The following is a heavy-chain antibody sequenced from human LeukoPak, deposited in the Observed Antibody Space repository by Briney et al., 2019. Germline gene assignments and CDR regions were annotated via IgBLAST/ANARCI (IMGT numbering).Heavy chain of an antibody. V-gene: IGHV4-34*01. CDR3: ARREYYDFWSGYAHFDY. CDR2: IYYSGST. Sequence: SETLSLTCAVYGGSFSGYYWSWIRQPPGKGLEWIGGIYYSGSTYYNPSLKSRVTISVDTSKNQFSLKLSSVTAADTAVYYCARREYYDFWSGYAHFDYWGQGTLVTVSS. J-gene: IGHJ4*02. D-gene: IGHD3-3*01. CDR1: GGSFSGYY.